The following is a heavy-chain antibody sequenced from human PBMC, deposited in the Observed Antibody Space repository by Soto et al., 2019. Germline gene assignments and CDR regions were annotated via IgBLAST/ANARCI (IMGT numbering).Heavy chain of an antibody. J-gene: IGHJ4*02. CDR3: ARRYCGGRNRYSSFDF. CDR2: ISYSGIT. CDR1: VGSINSGDYY. V-gene: IGHV4-30-4*01. Sequence: PSETLSLTCTVSVGSINSGDYYWSWIRQPPGKGLEWIGYISYSGITYYNPSLKSRLTISVDTSKNQFSLKLTSVTAADTAVYYCARRYCGGRNRYSSFDFWGQGTLVTVSS. D-gene: IGHD2-15*01.